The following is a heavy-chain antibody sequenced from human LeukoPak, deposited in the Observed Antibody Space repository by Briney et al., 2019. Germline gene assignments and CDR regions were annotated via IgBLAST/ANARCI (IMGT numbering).Heavy chain of an antibody. D-gene: IGHD2-2*02. Sequence: PSETLSLTCTVPGGSISSSSYYGGLIRQPPGKGLEWIGSIYYSGSTYYNPSLKSRVTISVDTSKNQFSLKLSSVTAADTAVYYCARVGYCSSTSCYKSHYYMDVWGKGTTVTVSS. CDR1: GGSISSSSYY. J-gene: IGHJ6*03. V-gene: IGHV4-39*07. CDR2: IYYSGST. CDR3: ARVGYCSSTSCYKSHYYMDV.